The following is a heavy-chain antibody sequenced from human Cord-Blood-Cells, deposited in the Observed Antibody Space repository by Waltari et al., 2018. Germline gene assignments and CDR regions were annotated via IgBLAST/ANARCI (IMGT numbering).Heavy chain of an antibody. CDR1: GFTFSSYA. D-gene: IGHD2-21*02. V-gene: IGHV3-23*01. CDR3: AKTRGGGNSEGRYFDY. CDR2: ISGSGGST. J-gene: IGHJ4*02. Sequence: EVQLLESGGGLVQPGGSLRLSCAASGFTFSSYAMSWVRQAPGKGLEWVAAISGSGGSTYDADAVEGRFTISRDKSKNTRYLQMNSLRAEDTAVYYCAKTRGGGNSEGRYFDYWGQGTLVTVSS.